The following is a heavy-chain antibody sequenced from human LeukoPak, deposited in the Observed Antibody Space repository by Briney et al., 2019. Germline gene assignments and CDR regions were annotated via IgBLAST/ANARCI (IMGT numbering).Heavy chain of an antibody. V-gene: IGHV4-59*08. D-gene: IGHD3-10*01. CDR3: ARGMVRGVTGGMDV. Sequence: PSETLSLTCTISGGSISSYFWTWIRQPPGKGLEWIGYIYYSGSTNYNPSLKSRVTISLDTSKNQFSLKLSSVTAADTAVYYCARGMVRGVTGGMDVWGQGTTVTVSS. CDR1: GGSISSYF. CDR2: IYYSGST. J-gene: IGHJ6*02.